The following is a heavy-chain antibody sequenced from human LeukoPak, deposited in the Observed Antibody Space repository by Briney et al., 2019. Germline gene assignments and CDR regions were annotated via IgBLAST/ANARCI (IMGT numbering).Heavy chain of an antibody. V-gene: IGHV4-34*01. J-gene: IGHJ5*02. Sequence: SETLSLTCTVSGGSISSYYWSWIRQPPGKGLEWIGEINHSGSTNYNPSLKSRVTISVDTSKNQFSLKLSSVTAADTAVYYCARGLSRSGSNPAGWFDPWGQGTLVTVSS. CDR1: GGSISSYY. CDR2: INHSGST. D-gene: IGHD1-26*01. CDR3: ARGLSRSGSNPAGWFDP.